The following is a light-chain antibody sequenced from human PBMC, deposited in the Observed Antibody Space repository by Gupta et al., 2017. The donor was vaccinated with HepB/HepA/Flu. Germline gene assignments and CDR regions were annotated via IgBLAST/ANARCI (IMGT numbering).Light chain of an antibody. J-gene: IGLJ1*01. CDR2: YVM. V-gene: IGLV2-14*03. Sequence: QSALTQPASVSGSPGQSINISCTGSSSDIGSYDFVSWYQQHPGKVPKLIMVYVMKRPSGVYDPGSCFPPGSNSSPRTNDLQTEDEADEYCSLSNTSRFRVVFGLGTKITVL. CDR3: SLSNTSRFRVV. CDR1: SSDIGSYDF.